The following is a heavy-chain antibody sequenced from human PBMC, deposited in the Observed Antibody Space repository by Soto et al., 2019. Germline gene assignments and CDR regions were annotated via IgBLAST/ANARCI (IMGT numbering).Heavy chain of an antibody. Sequence: QVQLQESGPGLVKPSETLSPTCIVSGGSISSYYWSWIRQPPGKGLEWIGYIYYSVRTKYNPSLMSRVTISVDTSKNHFSQKLSSVTAADTAVYFCARAPPSIAASAYDAFDIWGQGTMVTVSS. J-gene: IGHJ3*02. CDR3: ARAPPSIAASAYDAFDI. CDR1: GGSISSYY. V-gene: IGHV4-59*01. D-gene: IGHD6-13*01. CDR2: IYYSVRT.